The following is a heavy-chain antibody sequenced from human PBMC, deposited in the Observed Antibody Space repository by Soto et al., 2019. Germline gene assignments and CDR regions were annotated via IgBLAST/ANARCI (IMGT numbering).Heavy chain of an antibody. J-gene: IGHJ4*01. CDR2: IFYSGST. Sequence: SETLSLTCSFSGDSVTSHDLTWIRQSPEKGLEWMGYIFYSGSTNYNPSLTGRLTITVDTSKNQVSLKLRSVTAADTAVYYCARVSTVTKLDYWGHGMLVTVSS. V-gene: IGHV4-59*02. CDR1: GDSVTSHD. D-gene: IGHD4-17*01. CDR3: ARVSTVTKLDY.